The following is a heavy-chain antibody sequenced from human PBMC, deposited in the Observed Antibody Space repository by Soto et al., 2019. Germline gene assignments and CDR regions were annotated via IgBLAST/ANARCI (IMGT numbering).Heavy chain of an antibody. CDR3: ARNRVLLWFGELKYYYYYGMDV. D-gene: IGHD3-10*01. J-gene: IGHJ6*02. CDR2: IYYSGST. Sequence: SETLSLTCTVSGGSISSGDYYWSWIRQPPGKGLEWIGYIYYSGSTYYNPSLKSRVTISVDTSKNQFSLKLSSVTAADTAVYYCARNRVLLWFGELKYYYYYGMDVWGQGTTVTVSS. V-gene: IGHV4-30-4*01. CDR1: GGSISSGDYY.